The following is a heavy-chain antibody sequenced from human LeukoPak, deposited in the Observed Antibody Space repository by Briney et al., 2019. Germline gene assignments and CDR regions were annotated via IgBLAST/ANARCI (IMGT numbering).Heavy chain of an antibody. D-gene: IGHD2-8*01. CDR2: INHSGST. Sequence: SETLSLTCAVYGGSFSGYYWSWIRQPPGKGLEWIGEINHSGSTNYNPSHKSRVTISVDTSKYQFSLKLSSVTAADTAVYYCARMQPRTRNFDYWGQGTLVTVSS. J-gene: IGHJ4*02. CDR3: ARMQPRTRNFDY. CDR1: GGSFSGYY. V-gene: IGHV4-34*01.